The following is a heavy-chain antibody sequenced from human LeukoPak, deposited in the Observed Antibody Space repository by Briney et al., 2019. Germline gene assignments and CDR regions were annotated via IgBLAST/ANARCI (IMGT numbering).Heavy chain of an antibody. CDR2: IYYSGST. J-gene: IGHJ6*03. V-gene: IGHV4-59*04. CDR3: ATGDYYYMDV. Sequence: GSLRLSCAASGFTFSVYEMSWIRQPPGKGLEWVGNIYYSGSTYYNPSLKSRVTISVDTSKNQFSLKLISVTATDTAVYYCATGDYYYMDVWGKGTTVTISS. CDR1: GFTFSVYE.